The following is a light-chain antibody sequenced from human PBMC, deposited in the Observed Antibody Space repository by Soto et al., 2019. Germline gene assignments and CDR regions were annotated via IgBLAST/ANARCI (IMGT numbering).Light chain of an antibody. CDR2: DAS. CDR1: QSVSVY. Sequence: EVVLTQSPATLSLSPGERATLSCRSSQSVSVYLDWYQQKPGQAPRLLIYDASKRATGIPARVSGSGSGTGFTLTISSREPEDFAVYYCQQRYNWPPLTFGGGTKVESK. V-gene: IGKV3-11*01. J-gene: IGKJ4*01. CDR3: QQRYNWPPLT.